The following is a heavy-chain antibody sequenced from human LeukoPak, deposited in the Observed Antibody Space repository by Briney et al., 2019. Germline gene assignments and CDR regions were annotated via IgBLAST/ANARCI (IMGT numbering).Heavy chain of an antibody. Sequence: GGSLRLSCAASGFTFSSYGMHWVRQAPGKGLVWVSRINSDGINTSYADSVKGRFTISRDNAKNTLNLQMNSLRAEDTAVYYCARDLGQYYDTSDNWFDPWGQGTLVTISS. CDR2: INSDGINT. J-gene: IGHJ5*02. CDR3: ARDLGQYYDTSDNWFDP. V-gene: IGHV3-74*01. CDR1: GFTFSSYG. D-gene: IGHD3-22*01.